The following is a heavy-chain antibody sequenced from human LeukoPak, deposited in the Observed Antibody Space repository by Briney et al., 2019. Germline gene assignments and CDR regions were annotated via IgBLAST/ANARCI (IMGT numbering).Heavy chain of an antibody. CDR2: IYYSGST. CDR3: ARASREWDGDYLGVSAFDI. Sequence: KSSQTLSLTCTVSGGSISSGDYYWSWIRQPPGKGLEWIGYIYYSGSTYYNPSLKSRVTISVDTSTNQFSLKLSSVTAADTAVYYCARASREWDGDYLGVSAFDIWGQGTMVTVSS. D-gene: IGHD4-17*01. CDR1: GGSISSGDYY. J-gene: IGHJ3*02. V-gene: IGHV4-30-4*08.